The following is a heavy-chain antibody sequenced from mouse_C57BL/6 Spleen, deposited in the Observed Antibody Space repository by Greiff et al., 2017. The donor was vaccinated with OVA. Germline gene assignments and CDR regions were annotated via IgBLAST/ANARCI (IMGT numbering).Heavy chain of an antibody. J-gene: IGHJ3*01. CDR2: ISDGGSYT. CDR3: ARANWDVWAY. Sequence: DVMLVESGGGLVKPGGSLKLSCAASGFTFSSYAMSWVRQTPEKRLEWVATISDGGSYTYYPDNVKGRFTISRDNAKNNLYLQMSHLKSEDTAMYYCARANWDVWAYWGQGTLVTVSA. CDR1: GFTFSSYA. V-gene: IGHV5-4*03. D-gene: IGHD4-1*01.